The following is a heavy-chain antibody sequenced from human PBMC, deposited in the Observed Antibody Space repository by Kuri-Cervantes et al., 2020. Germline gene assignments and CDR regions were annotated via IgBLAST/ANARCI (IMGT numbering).Heavy chain of an antibody. J-gene: IGHJ6*02. CDR3: AKDPGSSGWYSPYYYGMDV. D-gene: IGHD6-19*01. CDR1: GFTFSSYA. CDR2: ISGSGGST. Sequence: GSLRLSCAASGFTFSSYAMSWVRQAPGKGLEWVSAISGSGGSTYYADSVKGRFTISRDNSKNTLYLQMNSLRAEDTAVYYCAKDPGSSGWYSPYYYGMDVWGQGTTVTVSS. V-gene: IGHV3-23*01.